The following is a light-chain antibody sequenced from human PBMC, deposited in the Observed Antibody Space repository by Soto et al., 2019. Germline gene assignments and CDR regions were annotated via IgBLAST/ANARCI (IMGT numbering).Light chain of an antibody. CDR1: HSLVYSDGTAY. V-gene: IGKV2-30*01. CDR2: RVS. CDR3: MQGTHWPPT. Sequence: DVVMTQSPPSLPVTLGQPASISCRSSHSLVYSDGTAYLSWFQQRPGQSPRRLIYRVSNRDSGVPERFSGSGSATDFTLRISRVEAEDVGVYYCMQGTHWPPTFGQGTKVEIK. J-gene: IGKJ1*01.